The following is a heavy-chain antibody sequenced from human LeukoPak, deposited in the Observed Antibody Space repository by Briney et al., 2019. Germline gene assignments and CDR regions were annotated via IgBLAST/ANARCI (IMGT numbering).Heavy chain of an antibody. CDR2: INPNSGDT. D-gene: IGHD7-27*01. CDR3: ARAGTESKWGLPRADYYYMDV. Sequence: ASVKVSCKASGYTFTDYYIHWVRQAPGQGLEWMGWINPNSGDTNYAQKFQGRVTMTRDTSISTAYMELSNVRSDDTALYYCARAGTESKWGLPRADYYYMDVWGKGTTVTVSS. CDR1: GYTFTDYY. V-gene: IGHV1-2*02. J-gene: IGHJ6*03.